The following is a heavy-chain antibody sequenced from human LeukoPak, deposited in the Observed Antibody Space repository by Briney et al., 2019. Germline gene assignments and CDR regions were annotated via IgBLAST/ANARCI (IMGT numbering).Heavy chain of an antibody. CDR3: ARSRPGIAVAGTGFDY. CDR1: GFTFSSYS. Sequence: GGSLRLSCAASGFTFSSYSMNWVRQAPGKGLEWVSSISSSSSYIYYADSVKGRFTISRDNAKNSLYLQMNSLRAEDTAAYYCARSRPGIAVAGTGFDYWGQGTLVTVSS. J-gene: IGHJ4*02. CDR2: ISSSSSYI. V-gene: IGHV3-21*01. D-gene: IGHD6-19*01.